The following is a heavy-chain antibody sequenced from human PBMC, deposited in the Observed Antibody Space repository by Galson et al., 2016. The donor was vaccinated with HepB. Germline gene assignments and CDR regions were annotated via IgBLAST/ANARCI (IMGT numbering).Heavy chain of an antibody. Sequence: SLRLSCAASGFNFSRFWMTWFRPAPGKGLEWVANINQDGSEKYYVDSVKGRFTISRDIAKNSLFLQMDSLRAADTSVYYRARPPGVGATIAYWGQGTLVTVSS. J-gene: IGHJ4*02. CDR3: ARPPGVGATIAY. D-gene: IGHD1-26*01. CDR2: INQDGSEK. CDR1: GFNFSRFW. V-gene: IGHV3-7*03.